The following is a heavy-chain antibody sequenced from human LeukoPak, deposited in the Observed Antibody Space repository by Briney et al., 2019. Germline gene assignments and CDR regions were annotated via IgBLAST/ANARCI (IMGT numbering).Heavy chain of an antibody. J-gene: IGHJ5*02. Sequence: ASVTVSCKASGDTFSRYAISWVRQAPGQGLEWMGGIIPVLSTANYAQKFQDRVTITADESTSTTYMELSSLKSEDTAVYYCAKDRHAPGRYCSSTICFPFDPWGQGTLVTVSS. V-gene: IGHV1-69*13. CDR1: GDTFSRYA. CDR3: AKDRHAPGRYCSSTICFPFDP. CDR2: IIPVLSTA. D-gene: IGHD2-2*01.